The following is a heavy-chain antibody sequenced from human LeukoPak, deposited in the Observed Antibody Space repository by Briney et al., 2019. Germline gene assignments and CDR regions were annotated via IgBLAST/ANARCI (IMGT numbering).Heavy chain of an antibody. CDR2: IRSKANSYAT. CDR1: GFTFSGSA. Sequence: GGSLRLSCAAAGFTFSGSAIHWVRQASGKGLEWVGRIRSKANSYATAYAASVRGRFTISRDDSKNTAYLEMNSLNTEDTAVYYCIRPRLQDGSRAYYFDYWGQGTLVTVSS. V-gene: IGHV3-73*01. D-gene: IGHD2-21*01. CDR3: IRPRLQDGSRAYYFDY. J-gene: IGHJ4*02.